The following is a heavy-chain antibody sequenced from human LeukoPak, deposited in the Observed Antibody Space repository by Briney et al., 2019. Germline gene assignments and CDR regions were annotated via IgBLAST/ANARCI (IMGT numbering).Heavy chain of an antibody. V-gene: IGHV3-7*01. CDR1: GFTFSSYW. Sequence: PGGSLRLSCAASGFTFSSYWMSWVRQAPGKGLEWVANIKQDRSEIHYVDSVKGRFTISRENAKKSLYLQMNSLRAEDTAVYYCARYCGGDCYGMDVWGQGTTVTVSS. J-gene: IGHJ6*02. D-gene: IGHD2-21*01. CDR3: ARYCGGDCYGMDV. CDR2: IKQDRSEI.